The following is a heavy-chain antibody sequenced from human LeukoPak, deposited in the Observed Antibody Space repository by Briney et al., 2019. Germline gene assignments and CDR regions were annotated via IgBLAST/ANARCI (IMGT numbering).Heavy chain of an antibody. J-gene: IGHJ4*02. CDR1: GFTFSSYS. V-gene: IGHV3-21*04. CDR2: ISSSSRYI. Sequence: PGGSLRLSCAASGFTFSSYSMNWVRQAPGKGLEWVSSISSSSRYISYADSVKGRLTISRDNSKNTLYLQMNSLRAEDTAVYYCARRSGIAVAGAFDYWGQGTLVTVSS. CDR3: ARRSGIAVAGAFDY. D-gene: IGHD6-19*01.